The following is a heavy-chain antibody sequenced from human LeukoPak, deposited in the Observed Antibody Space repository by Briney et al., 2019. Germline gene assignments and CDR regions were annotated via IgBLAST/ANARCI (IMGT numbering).Heavy chain of an antibody. CDR1: SASISSYY. Sequence: SETLSLTCTVSSASISSYYWSWIRQPAGKALEWIGRIYVTGSTTYNPSLESRVTMSLDTSKNHFSLKLRSVTAADTAVYYCARETGELPYYFDYWGQGTLVTVSS. V-gene: IGHV4-4*07. J-gene: IGHJ4*02. D-gene: IGHD3-10*01. CDR3: ARETGELPYYFDY. CDR2: IYVTGST.